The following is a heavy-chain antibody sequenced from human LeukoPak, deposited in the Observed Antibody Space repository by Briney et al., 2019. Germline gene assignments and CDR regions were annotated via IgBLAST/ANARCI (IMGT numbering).Heavy chain of an antibody. CDR3: ARAVAAAGTGYFDY. V-gene: IGHV1-69*13. CDR2: IIPIFGTA. J-gene: IGHJ4*02. D-gene: IGHD6-13*01. Sequence: ASVKVSCKASGGTFSSYAISWVRQAPGQGLEWMGGIIPIFGTANYAQKFQGRVAITADESTSTAYMELSSLRSEDTAVYYCARAVAAAGTGYFDYWGQGTLVTVSS. CDR1: GGTFSSYA.